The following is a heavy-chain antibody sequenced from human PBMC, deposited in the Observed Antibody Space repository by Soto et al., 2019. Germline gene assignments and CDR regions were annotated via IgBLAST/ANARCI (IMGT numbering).Heavy chain of an antibody. D-gene: IGHD3-16*01. V-gene: IGHV1-18*01. CDR1: GYIFVNYG. Sequence: QVQLVQSGDEVKKPGASVKVSCKASGYIFVNYGIAWVRQAPGQGLEWMGWISPYTGNTHPATKLQGRLTMTTDTSKSTAYMDLGSLTSDDTAVYYCVMVDNYVTPTPQDVWGQGTTVTVSS. J-gene: IGHJ6*02. CDR3: VMVDNYVTPTPQDV. CDR2: ISPYTGNT.